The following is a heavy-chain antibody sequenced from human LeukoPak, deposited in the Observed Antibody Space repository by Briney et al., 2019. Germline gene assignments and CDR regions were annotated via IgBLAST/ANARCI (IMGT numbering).Heavy chain of an antibody. CDR3: AAKLPGGAYYFDF. J-gene: IGHJ4*02. V-gene: IGHV3-23*01. CDR2: ISDTGRYI. D-gene: IGHD2-21*01. Sequence: PGGSLRLSCAASGFTFSSYDMTWVRQAPGKGLEWVSSISDTGRYIFSADSMRGRFSISRDNSANTLYLQMYTLRIEDTATYFCAAKLPGGAYYFDFWGQGTLVTVSS. CDR1: GFTFSSYD.